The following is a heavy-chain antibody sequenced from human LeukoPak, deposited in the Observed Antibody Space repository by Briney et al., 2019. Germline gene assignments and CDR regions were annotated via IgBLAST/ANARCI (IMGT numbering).Heavy chain of an antibody. V-gene: IGHV4-30-2*05. CDR3: ARAAAIRGWFDP. CDR1: GGSLSNGGYS. CDR2: IYHSGGT. D-gene: IGHD2-21*02. Sequence: SQTLSLTCAVSGGSLSNGGYSWGWIRQPPGKGLEWIGYIYHSGGTHYNPSLKSRVTISVDTSKNQFSLKLSSVTAADTAVYYCARAAAIRGWFDPWGQGTLVTVSS. J-gene: IGHJ5*02.